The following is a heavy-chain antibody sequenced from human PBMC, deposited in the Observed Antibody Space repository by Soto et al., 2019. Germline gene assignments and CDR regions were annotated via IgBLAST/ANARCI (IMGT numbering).Heavy chain of an antibody. V-gene: IGHV3-23*01. CDR1: GFTFSSYA. CDR3: AKGAKKGGIVGATGLDY. J-gene: IGHJ4*02. D-gene: IGHD1-26*01. Sequence: GGSLRLSCAASGFTFSSYAMSWVRQAPGKGLEWVSAISGSGGSTYYADSVKGRFTTSRDNSKNTLYLQMNSLRAEDTAVYYCAKGAKKGGIVGATGLDYWGQGTLVTVSS. CDR2: ISGSGGST.